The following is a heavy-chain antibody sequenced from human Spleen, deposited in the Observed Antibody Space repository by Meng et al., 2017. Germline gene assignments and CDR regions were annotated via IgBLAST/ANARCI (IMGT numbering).Heavy chain of an antibody. CDR1: GGSFSGYY. V-gene: IGHV4-34*01. Sequence: QVPLQRWGAGLLKPSETLSLPCAVYGGSFSGYYWSWIRQPPGKGLEWIGEINHSGSTNYNPSLKSRVTISVDTSKNQFSLKLSSVTAADTAVYYCARGVAVAGLDYWGQGTLVTV. CDR3: ARGVAVAGLDY. D-gene: IGHD6-19*01. CDR2: INHSGST. J-gene: IGHJ4*02.